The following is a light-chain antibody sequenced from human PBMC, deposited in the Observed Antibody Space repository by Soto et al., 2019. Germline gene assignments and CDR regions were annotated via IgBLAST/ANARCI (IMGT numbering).Light chain of an antibody. J-gene: IGKJ1*01. CDR1: QSIRSL. Sequence: DIQMTQSPSTLSASVGDRVTITCRASQSIRSLLAWYQQKPGKPPKLLIYKASSLESGVPSRFSGSGSGTQFTISVSGLRPDSFATYYCQQYNSPWTFGHGTKVDIK. CDR3: QQYNSPWT. V-gene: IGKV1-5*03. CDR2: KAS.